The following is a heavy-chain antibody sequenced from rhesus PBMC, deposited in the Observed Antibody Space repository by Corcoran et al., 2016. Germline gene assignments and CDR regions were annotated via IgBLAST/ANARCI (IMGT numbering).Heavy chain of an antibody. CDR2: IYGRSGST. CDR3: ARGSSWRYDY. D-gene: IGHD4-29*01. J-gene: IGHJ4*01. V-gene: IGHV4-76*01. Sequence: QVQLQESGPGVVKPSENLSPTCAVSGYSLSRGYDWSWLRQPPGKGREWIGYIYGRSGSTNYNPSLKNRVTISKDTSKNQFSLKLSSVTAADTAVYYCARGSSWRYDYWGQGVLVTVSS. CDR1: GYSLSRGYD.